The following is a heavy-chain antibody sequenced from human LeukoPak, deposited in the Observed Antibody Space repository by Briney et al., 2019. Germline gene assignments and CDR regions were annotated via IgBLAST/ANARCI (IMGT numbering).Heavy chain of an antibody. CDR2: ISYDGSNK. V-gene: IGHV3-30-3*01. D-gene: IGHD1-20*01. Sequence: PGRSLRLSCAASGFTFSSYAMHWVRQAPGKGLEWVAVISYDGSNKYYADSVKGRFTISRDNSKNTLYLQMNSLRAEDTAVYYCASSLYNWNYFNYWGQGTLVTASS. J-gene: IGHJ4*02. CDR3: ASSLYNWNYFNY. CDR1: GFTFSSYA.